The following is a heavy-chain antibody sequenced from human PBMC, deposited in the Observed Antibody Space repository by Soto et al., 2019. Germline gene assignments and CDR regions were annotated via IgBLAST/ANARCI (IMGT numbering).Heavy chain of an antibody. J-gene: IGHJ4*02. CDR1: GFSLSTSGVG. CDR2: IYWDDDK. Sequence: QITLKESGPTLVKPTQTLTLTCTFSGFSLSTSGVGVGWISQPPGKALEWLALIYWDDDKRYSPSLKCRLTITKDAAKNQVVLTMTNMDPVDTATYYCAQRRRGSYFDSWGQGTLVTVSS. V-gene: IGHV2-5*02. CDR3: AQRRRGSYFDS. D-gene: IGHD3-16*01.